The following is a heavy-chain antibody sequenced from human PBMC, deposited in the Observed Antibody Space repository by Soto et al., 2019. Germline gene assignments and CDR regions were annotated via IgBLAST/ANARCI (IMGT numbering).Heavy chain of an antibody. CDR3: ARSGVTHQNFDY. V-gene: IGHV3-21*01. CDR2: ISSSSSYI. D-gene: IGHD2-21*02. CDR1: GFTFSSYS. Sequence: EVQLVESGGGLVKPGGSLRLSCEASGFTFSSYSMNWVRPAPGKGLEWVSSISSSSSYIYYADSVKGRFTISRDNAKNSLYLQMNSLRAEDTAVYYCARSGVTHQNFDYWGQGTLVTVSS. J-gene: IGHJ4*02.